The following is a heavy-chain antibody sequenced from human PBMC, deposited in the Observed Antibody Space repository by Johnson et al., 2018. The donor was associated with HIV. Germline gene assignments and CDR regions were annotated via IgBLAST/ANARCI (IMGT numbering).Heavy chain of an antibody. D-gene: IGHD5-18*01. Sequence: VQLVESGGGLVQPGGSLRLSCAASGFTFSNYWMSWVRQAPGKGLEWVANIKQDGSETYYVDSVKGRFTISRDNAKNPLNLQMNSLRAEDTAVYYCARGYSYEWRGELDAFDIWGQGTIVTVSS. CDR1: GFTFSNYW. CDR2: IKQDGSET. J-gene: IGHJ3*02. V-gene: IGHV3-7*05. CDR3: ARGYSYEWRGELDAFDI.